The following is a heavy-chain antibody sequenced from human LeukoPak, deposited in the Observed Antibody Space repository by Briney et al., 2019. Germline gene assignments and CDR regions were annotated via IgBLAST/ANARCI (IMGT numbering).Heavy chain of an antibody. D-gene: IGHD6-19*01. CDR3: AKAVDGTGWYVFDY. J-gene: IGHJ4*02. V-gene: IGHV3-23*01. Sequence: GGSLRLSCEASVFTFSSYALSWVRQAPGKGLEWVSAINGSGGNTYYADAVRGRFTISRDNSKNTLYLQMSSLRGDDTAIYYCAKAVDGTGWYVFDYWGQGTLVTVSS. CDR2: INGSGGNT. CDR1: VFTFSSYA.